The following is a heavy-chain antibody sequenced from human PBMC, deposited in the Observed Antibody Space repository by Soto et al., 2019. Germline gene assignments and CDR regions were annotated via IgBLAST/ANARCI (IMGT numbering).Heavy chain of an antibody. Sequence: VQLVESGGGLVQPGGSLRLSCAASGFTFSSYWMQWVRQTPGKGLVWVGRITNDGKSAYYADSVKGRFTISRDNAKNTLYLQTTGLRDDETSVFYCAIDIGGGADGWGKGTTVIVTS. CDR1: GFTFSSYW. D-gene: IGHD3-16*01. CDR3: AIDIGGGADG. J-gene: IGHJ6*04. CDR2: ITNDGKSA. V-gene: IGHV3-74*01.